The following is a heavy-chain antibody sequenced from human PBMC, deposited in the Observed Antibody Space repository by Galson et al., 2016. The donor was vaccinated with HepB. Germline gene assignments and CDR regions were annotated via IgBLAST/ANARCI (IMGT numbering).Heavy chain of an antibody. J-gene: IGHJ5*02. CDR1: GFTVSNNY. Sequence: SLRLSCAASGFTVSNNYMSWVRQAPGKGLEWVSGISWNSGNTGYVDSVKGRFTISRDNPKNSLYLQMNSLGAEDTALYYCAKAAQYCSSSSCRNWFDPWGQGTLVTVSS. CDR2: ISWNSGNT. D-gene: IGHD2-2*01. V-gene: IGHV3-9*01. CDR3: AKAAQYCSSSSCRNWFDP.